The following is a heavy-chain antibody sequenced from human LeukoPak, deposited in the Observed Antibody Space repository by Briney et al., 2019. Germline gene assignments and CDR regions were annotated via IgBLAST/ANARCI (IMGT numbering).Heavy chain of an antibody. CDR3: AREGRFGDLDY. J-gene: IGHJ4*02. Sequence: GASVKVSCKASGGTFSSYAISWVRQAPGQGLEWMGGITPIFGTANYAQKFQGRVTITADESTSTAYMELSSLRSEDTAVYYCAREGRFGDLDYWGQGTLVTVSS. CDR1: GGTFSSYA. D-gene: IGHD3-10*01. V-gene: IGHV1-69*13. CDR2: ITPIFGTA.